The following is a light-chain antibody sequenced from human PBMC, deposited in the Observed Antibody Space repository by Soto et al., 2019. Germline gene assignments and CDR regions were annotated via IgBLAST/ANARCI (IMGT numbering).Light chain of an antibody. CDR1: QSVSSY. CDR3: QQRSNWPPT. V-gene: IGKV3-11*01. CDR2: DAS. J-gene: IGKJ4*01. Sequence: IVVTQSPATLSLSPGERSTLSCRASQSVSSYLAWYQQKPRQSPRLLIYDASNRATGIPARFSGSGSGTDFTLTISSLEPEDFAVYHCQQRSNWPPTFGGGTKVEIK.